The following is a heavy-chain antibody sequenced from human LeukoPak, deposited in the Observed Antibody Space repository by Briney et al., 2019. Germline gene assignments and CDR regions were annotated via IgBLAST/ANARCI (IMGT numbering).Heavy chain of an antibody. CDR2: ISSSSSYI. J-gene: IGHJ3*02. CDR1: AFTFSSYS. CDR3: ARDTTYYYGSGSYSDAFDI. Sequence: GGSLRLSCAASAFTFSSYSMNWVRQAPGKGLEWVSSISSSSSYIYYADSVKGRFTISRDNAKNSLYLQMNSLRAEDTAVYYCARDTTYYYGSGSYSDAFDIWGQGTMVTVSS. V-gene: IGHV3-21*01. D-gene: IGHD3-10*01.